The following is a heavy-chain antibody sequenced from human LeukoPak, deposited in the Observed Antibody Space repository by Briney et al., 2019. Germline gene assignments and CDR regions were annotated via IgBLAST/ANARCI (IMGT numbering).Heavy chain of an antibody. V-gene: IGHV4-30-2*01. CDR3: ARVRRDYVIY. CDR1: GCSISSGGYS. J-gene: IGHJ4*02. Sequence: SETLSLTCAVSGCSISSGGYSWSWIRQPPGKGLEWIGYIYHSGSTYYNPSLKSRVTISVDRSKNQFSLKLSSVTAADTAVYYCARVRRDYVIYWGQGTLVTVSS. CDR2: IYHSGST.